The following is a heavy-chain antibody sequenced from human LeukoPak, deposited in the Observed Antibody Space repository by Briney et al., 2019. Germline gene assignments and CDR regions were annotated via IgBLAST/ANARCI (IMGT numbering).Heavy chain of an antibody. CDR3: ARMRWLRLFDY. Sequence: GGSLRLSCAASGFTFSSYWMSWVRQAPGKGLEWVANIKQDGSEKYYVDSVKGRYTISRDNAKNSLYLQMNSLRAEDTAVYYCARMRWLRLFDYWGQGTLVTVSS. CDR1: GFTFSSYW. D-gene: IGHD5-24*01. V-gene: IGHV3-7*01. CDR2: IKQDGSEK. J-gene: IGHJ4*02.